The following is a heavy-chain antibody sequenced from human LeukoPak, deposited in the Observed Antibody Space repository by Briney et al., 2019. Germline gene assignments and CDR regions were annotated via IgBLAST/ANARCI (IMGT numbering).Heavy chain of an antibody. V-gene: IGHV3-48*03. D-gene: IGHD5-18*01. CDR2: ISNSGTAI. J-gene: IGHJ1*01. CDR1: GFTFRSYE. Sequence: PGGSLRLSCAASGFTFRSYEMNWVRQAPGKGLEWVSYISNSGTAIYYADSVKGRFTISRDNAKSSLYLQMNSLRAEDTAVYYCARAGYSMDTEYFQHWGQGTLVTVSS. CDR3: ARAGYSMDTEYFQH.